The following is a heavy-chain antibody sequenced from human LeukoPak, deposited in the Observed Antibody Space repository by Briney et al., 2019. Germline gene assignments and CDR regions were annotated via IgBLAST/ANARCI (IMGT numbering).Heavy chain of an antibody. CDR2: ITHHGTT. CDR3: ASIYGDYSDFDY. Sequence: SETLSLTCGVYGGSFSGYYWSWIRQAPGKGLEWIGEITHHGTTNYSPSLRGRVTILADTSKGQFSLRLSSVTAADTAVYYCASIYGDYSDFDYWGQGTPVTVSS. D-gene: IGHD4-17*01. V-gene: IGHV4-34*01. CDR1: GGSFSGYY. J-gene: IGHJ4*02.